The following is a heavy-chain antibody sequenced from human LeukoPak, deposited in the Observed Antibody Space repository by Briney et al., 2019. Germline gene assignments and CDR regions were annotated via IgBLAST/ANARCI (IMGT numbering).Heavy chain of an antibody. V-gene: IGHV4-39*07. CDR3: ASPGETYYYDSSGYYYFSY. J-gene: IGHJ4*02. CDR2: IYYSGST. D-gene: IGHD3-22*01. Sequence: SETLSLTCTVSGGSISSSSYYWGWLRQPPGKGLGWIGSIYYSGSTYYNPSLKSRVTISVDTSKNQFSLKLSSVTAADTAVYYCASPGETYYYDSSGYYYFSYWGQGTLVTVSS. CDR1: GGSISSSSYY.